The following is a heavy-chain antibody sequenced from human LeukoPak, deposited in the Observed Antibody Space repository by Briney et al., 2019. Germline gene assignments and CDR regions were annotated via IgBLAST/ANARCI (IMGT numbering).Heavy chain of an antibody. Sequence: GGSLRLSCAASGFAFSSYAMSWVRQAPGKGLEWVSAISGSGDSTYYADSVKGRFTISRDNSKNTLYLQMNSLRAEDTAVYYCAKKHYFGSGSYEYWGQGTLVTVSS. J-gene: IGHJ4*02. D-gene: IGHD3-10*01. CDR1: GFAFSSYA. CDR3: AKKHYFGSGSYEY. V-gene: IGHV3-23*01. CDR2: ISGSGDST.